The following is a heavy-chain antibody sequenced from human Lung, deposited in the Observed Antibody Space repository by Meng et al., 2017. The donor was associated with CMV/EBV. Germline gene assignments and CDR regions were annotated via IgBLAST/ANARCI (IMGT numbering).Heavy chain of an antibody. CDR1: GHPITTYY. CDR2: ISYSGST. V-gene: IGHV4-59*01. CDR3: ARDRAALGYYYYAMDV. Sequence: SXTLSLXCTVSGHPITTYYWSWIRQPPGKGLEWIGYISYSGSTNYSPSLRSRVSLSVDTSKNQFSLELSAVTAADTAIYYCARDRAALGYYYYAMDVWGPGTXVTVSS. J-gene: IGHJ6*02. D-gene: IGHD2-15*01.